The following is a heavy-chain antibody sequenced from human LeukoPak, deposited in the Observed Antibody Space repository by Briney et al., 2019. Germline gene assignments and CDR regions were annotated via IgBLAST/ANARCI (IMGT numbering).Heavy chain of an antibody. D-gene: IGHD3-22*01. Sequence: PSETLSLTCTVSGGSISSYYWSWIRQPPGKGLEWIGYIYYSGSTNYNPSLKSRVTISEDTSKNQFSLKLSSVTAADTAVYYCAGGDYYDSSGYWGQGTLVTVSS. CDR1: GGSISSYY. V-gene: IGHV4-59*01. CDR3: AGGDYYDSSGY. J-gene: IGHJ4*02. CDR2: IYYSGST.